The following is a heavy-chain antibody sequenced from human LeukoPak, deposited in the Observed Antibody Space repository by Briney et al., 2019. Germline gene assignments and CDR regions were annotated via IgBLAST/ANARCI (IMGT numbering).Heavy chain of an antibody. CDR3: ARGRRVATTRGKGWFDP. J-gene: IGHJ5*02. V-gene: IGHV4-34*01. CDR1: GGSFSGYY. D-gene: IGHD5-12*01. Sequence: PSETLSLTCAVYGGSFSGYYWSWIRQPPGKGLEWIGEINHSGSTNYNPSLKSRVAISVDTSKNQFSLKLSSVTAADTAVYYCARGRRVATTRGKGWFDPWGQGTLVTVSS. CDR2: INHSGST.